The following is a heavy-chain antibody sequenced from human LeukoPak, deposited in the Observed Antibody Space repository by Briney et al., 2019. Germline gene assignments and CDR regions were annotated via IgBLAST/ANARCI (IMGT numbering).Heavy chain of an antibody. CDR1: GFTFSSYG. CDR3: AKETYYYDSSGYYNWFDP. Sequence: PGGSLRLSCAASGFTFSSYGMSWVRQAPGKGLEWVSAISGSGGSTYYADSVKGRFTISRDNSKNTLYLQMNSLRAEDTAVYYCAKETYYYDSSGYYNWFDPWGQGTLVTVSS. J-gene: IGHJ5*02. CDR2: ISGSGGST. V-gene: IGHV3-23*01. D-gene: IGHD3-22*01.